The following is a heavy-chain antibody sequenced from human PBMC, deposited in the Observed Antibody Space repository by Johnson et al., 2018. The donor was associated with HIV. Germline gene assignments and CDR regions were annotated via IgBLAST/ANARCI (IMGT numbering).Heavy chain of an antibody. CDR1: GFTFDDFA. CDR3: ALEAVRSTDAFDI. J-gene: IGHJ3*02. D-gene: IGHD3-10*01. Sequence: VQLVESGGGVVQPGRSLRLSCAASGFTFDDFAMPWVRQVPGKGLEWVSGISWNSGSIGYADSVKGRFTISRDNAKNSLYLQMNSLRAEDTAVYYCALEAVRSTDAFDIWGQGTMVIVSS. CDR2: ISWNSGSI. V-gene: IGHV3-9*01.